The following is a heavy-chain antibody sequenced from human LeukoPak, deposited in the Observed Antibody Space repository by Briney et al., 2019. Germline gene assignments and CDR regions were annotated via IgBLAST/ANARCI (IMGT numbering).Heavy chain of an antibody. CDR3: SRESGAFCPFGY. J-gene: IGHJ4*02. CDR1: GFTLSNYW. CDR2: ISLSGLT. D-gene: IGHD1-26*01. V-gene: IGHV4-4*02. Sequence: PGGSLRLSCAASGFTLSNYWMSWVRQPPGQGLEWIGEISLSGLTNYNPSLKSRVTMSLDKSKNHLSLNLTSVTAADTAVYYCSRESGAFCPFGYWGQGTLVTVSS.